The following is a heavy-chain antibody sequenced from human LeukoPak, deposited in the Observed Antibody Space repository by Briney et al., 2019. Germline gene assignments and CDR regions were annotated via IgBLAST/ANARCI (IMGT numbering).Heavy chain of an antibody. D-gene: IGHD6-19*01. J-gene: IGHJ5*02. Sequence: SETLSLTCAVYGGSFSSYYWGWIRQPPGKGLEWIGSIYYSGSTYYNPSLKSRVTISVDTSKNQFSLKLSSVTAADTAVYYCARHEYSGWSNWFDPWGQGTLVTVSS. V-gene: IGHV4-39*01. CDR3: ARHEYSGWSNWFDP. CDR1: GGSFSSYY. CDR2: IYYSGST.